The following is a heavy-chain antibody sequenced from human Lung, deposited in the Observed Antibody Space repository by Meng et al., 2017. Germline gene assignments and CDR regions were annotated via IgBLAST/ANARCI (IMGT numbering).Heavy chain of an antibody. CDR3: ARGPTTMAHDFDY. D-gene: IGHD4-11*01. V-gene: IGHV4-34*01. J-gene: IGHJ4*02. Sequence: QVQLQAWGAGLLQPSETLSLTLVVSGGSFSDYYWSWIRQPPGKGLEWIGEINHSGSTNYNPSLESRATISVDTSQNNLSLKLSSVTAADSAVYYCARGPTTMAHDFDYWGQGTLVTVSS. CDR2: INHSGST. CDR1: GGSFSDYY.